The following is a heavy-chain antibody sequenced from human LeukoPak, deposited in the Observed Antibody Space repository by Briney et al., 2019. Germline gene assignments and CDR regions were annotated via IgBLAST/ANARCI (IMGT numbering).Heavy chain of an antibody. CDR2: INHSGST. D-gene: IGHD2-15*01. J-gene: IGHJ6*02. CDR3: ARGSVVYCSGGSCYSHPYYYGMDV. V-gene: IGHV4-34*01. CDR1: GFTFSSYA. Sequence: LRLSCAASGFTFSSYAMSWVRQPPGKGLEWIGEINHSGSTNYNPSLKSRVTISVDTSKNQFSLKLSSVTAADTAVYYCARGSVVYCSGGSCYSHPYYYGMDVWGQGTTVTVSS.